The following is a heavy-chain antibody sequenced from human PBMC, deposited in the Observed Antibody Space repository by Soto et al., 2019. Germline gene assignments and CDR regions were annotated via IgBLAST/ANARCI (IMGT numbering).Heavy chain of an antibody. V-gene: IGHV4-39*02. Sequence: PSETLSLTCTVSGGSISSSSYYWGWIRQPPGKGLEWIGSIYCSGSTYYNPSLKSRVTISVDTSKNHFSLKLSSVTAADTAVYYCATQGVGGTYVYTFDPWGQGTLVTVSS. CDR1: GGSISSSSYY. J-gene: IGHJ5*02. CDR3: ATQGVGGTYVYTFDP. D-gene: IGHD1-26*01. CDR2: IYCSGST.